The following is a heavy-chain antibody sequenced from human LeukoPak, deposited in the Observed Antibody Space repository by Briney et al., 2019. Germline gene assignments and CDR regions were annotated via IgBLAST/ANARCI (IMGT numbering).Heavy chain of an antibody. CDR3: ARDRGSGWYYFDY. V-gene: IGHV3-74*01. CDR2: TNSDGSST. D-gene: IGHD6-19*01. J-gene: IGHJ4*02. CDR1: GFTFSSYW. Sequence: GGSLRLSCAASGFTFSSYWMHWVRQAPGKGLVWVSRTNSDGSSTTYAGSVKGRFTISGDNAKNTLYLQMNSLRAEDTAVYYCARDRGSGWYYFDYWGQGTLVTVCS.